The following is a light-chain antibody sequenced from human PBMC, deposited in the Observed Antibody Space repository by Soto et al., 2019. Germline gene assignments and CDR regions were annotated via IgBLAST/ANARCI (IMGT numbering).Light chain of an antibody. V-gene: IGLV2-14*01. CDR2: EVS. CDR3: SSYTGSNIRYV. J-gene: IGLJ1*01. CDR1: TNHLGGYNY. Sequence: QRVPTQPGSVRRSPGQPITISCTGTTNHLGGYNYVSWYQHHPGKAPKLMIYEVSDRPSGVSNRFSGSKSGNTASLTISGLQAEDEADYYCSSYTGSNIRYVFGTGTKVTVL.